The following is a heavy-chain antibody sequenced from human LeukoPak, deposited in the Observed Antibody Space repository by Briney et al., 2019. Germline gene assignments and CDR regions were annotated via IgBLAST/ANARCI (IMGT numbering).Heavy chain of an antibody. J-gene: IGHJ4*02. D-gene: IGHD3-10*01. CDR2: IKPDGGET. Sequence: GGSLRLSCAASGFTFSSQWMSWIRQTPGKGLDWVANIKPDGGETYYVDSVNGRFTISRDNAKNSLYLQTNSLRAEDTAVYYCARGIRGISGSCYFDYWGQGTLVTVSS. CDR3: ARGIRGISGSCYFDY. V-gene: IGHV3-7*05. CDR1: GFTFSSQW.